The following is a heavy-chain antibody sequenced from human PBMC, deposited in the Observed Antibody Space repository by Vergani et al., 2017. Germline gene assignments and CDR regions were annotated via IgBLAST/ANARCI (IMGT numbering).Heavy chain of an antibody. Sequence: QVHLEQSGTEVKKPGSSVKVSCKVSGDIFNNYTVTWVRQAPGQGLEWMGRIIPIIRLATSAQKFQDRVKITGDTSTNTVYMELSSLKSEDTAVFYCARATCSGGSCYRGFEYWGQGSLITVSS. J-gene: IGHJ4*02. CDR2: IIPIIRLA. CDR3: ARATCSGGSCYRGFEY. CDR1: GDIFNNYT. D-gene: IGHD2-15*01. V-gene: IGHV1-69*02.